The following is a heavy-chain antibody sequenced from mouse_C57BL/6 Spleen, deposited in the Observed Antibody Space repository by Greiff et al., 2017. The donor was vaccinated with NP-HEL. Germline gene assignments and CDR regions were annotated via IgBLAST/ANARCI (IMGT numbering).Heavy chain of an antibody. CDR1: GYTFTSYW. V-gene: IGHV1-50*01. Sequence: QVQLQQPGAELVKPGASVNLSCKASGYTFTSYWMQWVKQRPGQGLEWIGEIDPSDSYTNYNQKFKGKATLTVDTSSSTAYMQLSSLTSEDSAVYYCASRDGDFDYWGQGTTLTVSS. CDR2: IDPSDSYT. J-gene: IGHJ2*01. D-gene: IGHD2-3*01. CDR3: ASRDGDFDY.